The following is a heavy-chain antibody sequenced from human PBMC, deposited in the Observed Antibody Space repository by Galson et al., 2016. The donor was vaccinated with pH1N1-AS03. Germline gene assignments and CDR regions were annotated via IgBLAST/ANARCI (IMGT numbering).Heavy chain of an antibody. D-gene: IGHD1-14*01. CDR1: GYTLTRYY. V-gene: IGHV1-46*01. CDR3: ARRYYFDD. J-gene: IGHJ4*02. CDR2: IDPSGGPT. Sequence: SVKVSCKASGYTLTRYYMHWVRQAPGQGLEWMGIIDPSGGPTTYAPKFQGRITITTDTSTSTVYMELVSLRSEDTAVYYCARRYYFDDWGQGTLVTVSS.